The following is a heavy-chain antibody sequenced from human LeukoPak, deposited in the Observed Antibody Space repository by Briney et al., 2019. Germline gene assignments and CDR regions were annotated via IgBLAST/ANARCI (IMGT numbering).Heavy chain of an antibody. CDR3: ARERCSGGSCYGGGWFDP. CDR1: AGTFSSYA. D-gene: IGHD2-15*01. Sequence: SVKVSCKASAGTFSSYAISWVRQAPGQGLEWMGGIIPIFGTANYAQKSQGRVTITADESTSTAYMELSSLRSEDTAVYYCARERCSGGSCYGGGWFDPWGQGTLVTVSS. J-gene: IGHJ5*02. CDR2: IIPIFGTA. V-gene: IGHV1-69*01.